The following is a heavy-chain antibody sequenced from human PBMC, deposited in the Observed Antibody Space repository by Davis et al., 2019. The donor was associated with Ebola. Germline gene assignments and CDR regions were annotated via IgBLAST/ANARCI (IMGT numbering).Heavy chain of an antibody. CDR1: GFTFTDYA. Sequence: SLKISCAASGFTFTDYAMHWVRQAPGKGLEWVSGISWNGGSIRYADSVKGRFTISRDNTRNSLYLHMNSLRAEDTALYYCAKLRPGYSSGYFDYWGQGTLVTVSS. J-gene: IGHJ4*02. CDR3: AKLRPGYSSGYFDY. V-gene: IGHV3-9*01. CDR2: ISWNGGSI. D-gene: IGHD6-19*01.